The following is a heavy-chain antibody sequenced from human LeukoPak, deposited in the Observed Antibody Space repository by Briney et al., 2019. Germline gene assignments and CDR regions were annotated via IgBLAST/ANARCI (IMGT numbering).Heavy chain of an antibody. CDR1: GYSFTSYW. CDR2: IYPGDSDT. CDR3: ARRDCSSTSCYFSWFDP. J-gene: IGHJ5*02. Sequence: GESLKISCQGSGYSFTSYWNGWVRQMPGKGLEWMGIIYPGDSDTRYSPSFQGQVTISADKSISTAYLQWSSLKASDTAMYYCARRDCSSTSCYFSWFDPWGQGTLVTVSS. V-gene: IGHV5-51*01. D-gene: IGHD2-2*01.